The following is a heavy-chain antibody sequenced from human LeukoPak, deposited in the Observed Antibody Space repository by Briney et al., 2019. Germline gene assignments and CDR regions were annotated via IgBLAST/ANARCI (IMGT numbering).Heavy chain of an antibody. CDR3: AKDHGAGGSYMDV. Sequence: PGGSLRLSCAASGFSFSSYAMHWVRQAPGKGLEWVALISFDRSNKDYADSVKGRFTISRDNSKHTLNLQMNSLRPDDTATYYCAKDHGAGGSYMDVWGKGTTVIVSS. V-gene: IGHV3-30*18. CDR1: GFSFSSYA. J-gene: IGHJ6*03. CDR2: ISFDRSNK. D-gene: IGHD1-26*01.